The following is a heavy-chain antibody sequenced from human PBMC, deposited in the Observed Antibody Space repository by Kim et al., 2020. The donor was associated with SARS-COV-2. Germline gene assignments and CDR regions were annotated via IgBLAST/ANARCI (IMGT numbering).Heavy chain of an antibody. V-gene: IGHV5-10-1*01. CDR3: ARRFTGLYDILTGYYAHNAFDI. D-gene: IGHD3-9*01. J-gene: IGHJ3*02. Sequence: GESLKISCKGSGYSFTSYWISWVRQMPGKGLEWMGRIDPSDSYTNYSPSFQGHVTISADKSISTAYLQWSSLKASDTAMYYCARRFTGLYDILTGYYAHNAFDIWGQGTMVTVSS. CDR1: GYSFTSYW. CDR2: IDPSDSYT.